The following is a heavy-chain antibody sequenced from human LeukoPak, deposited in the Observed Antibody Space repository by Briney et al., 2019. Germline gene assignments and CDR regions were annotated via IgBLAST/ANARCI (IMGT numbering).Heavy chain of an antibody. V-gene: IGHV3-30*02. CDR1: GLTFISYG. D-gene: IGHD5-24*01. Sequence: GGSLRLSCAASGLTFISYGMHWVRQAPGKGLEWVAFIRYDGSNKYYTDSVKGRFTISRDNSKNTLSLQMNSLRAEDTAVYYCARDLGMGTRIDFWGQGTLVTVSS. CDR2: IRYDGSNK. CDR3: ARDLGMGTRIDF. J-gene: IGHJ4*02.